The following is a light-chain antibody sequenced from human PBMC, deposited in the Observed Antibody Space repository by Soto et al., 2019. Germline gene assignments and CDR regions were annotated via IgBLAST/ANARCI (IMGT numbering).Light chain of an antibody. J-gene: IGKJ1*01. CDR3: LQSCSPRT. Sequence: EIVLTQSPGTLSLSPGERATLSCRASQSVSSSYLAWYQQKPGQAPKVLIYGASSRASGIPDRFSGSGSGTDFTLTISRLEPEDFAVYYCLQSCSPRTFGQGTKMEIK. V-gene: IGKV3-20*01. CDR1: QSVSSSY. CDR2: GAS.